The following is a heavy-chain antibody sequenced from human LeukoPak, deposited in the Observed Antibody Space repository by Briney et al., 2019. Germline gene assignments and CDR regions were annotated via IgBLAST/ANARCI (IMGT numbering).Heavy chain of an antibody. V-gene: IGHV1-8*01. D-gene: IGHD6-13*01. J-gene: IGHJ4*02. Sequence: ASVKVSCKASGYTFTSYDINWVRQATGQGLEWMGWMNPNSGNTGYAQKFQGRVTMTRNTSISTAYMELSSLRSEDTAVYYCARVRQQLVRGRYYFDYWGQGTLVTVSS. CDR1: GYTFTSYD. CDR2: MNPNSGNT. CDR3: ARVRQQLVRGRYYFDY.